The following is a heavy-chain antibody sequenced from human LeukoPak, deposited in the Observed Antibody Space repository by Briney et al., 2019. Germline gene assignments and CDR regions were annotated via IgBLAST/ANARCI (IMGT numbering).Heavy chain of an antibody. Sequence: PGGSLRLSSAASGFTFSSYAMSWVRQAPGKGLEWVSAISGSGGSTYYADSVKGRFTISRDNSKNTLYLQMNSLRAEDTAVYYCAKDGKSVTIFGVVIMTLFDYWGQGTLVTVSS. V-gene: IGHV3-23*01. CDR3: AKDGKSVTIFGVVIMTLFDY. J-gene: IGHJ4*02. CDR1: GFTFSSYA. D-gene: IGHD3-3*01. CDR2: ISGSGGST.